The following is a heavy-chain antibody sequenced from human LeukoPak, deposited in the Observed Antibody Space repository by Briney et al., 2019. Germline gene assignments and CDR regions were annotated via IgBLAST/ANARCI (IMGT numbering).Heavy chain of an antibody. J-gene: IGHJ5*02. V-gene: IGHV3-53*01. CDR3: AAGGTYYYNSSGYLYEP. D-gene: IGHD3-22*01. CDR1: WLTVSSNH. CDR2: LYSHGRT. Sequence: PGGSLRLSCAASWLTVSSNHMSWVRQAPGKGLEWLSVLYSHGRTDYADSVKGRFTISRDNSRNTLYLQMNSLRAEDTAVYYCAAGGTYYYNSSGYLYEPWGQGTLVTVSS.